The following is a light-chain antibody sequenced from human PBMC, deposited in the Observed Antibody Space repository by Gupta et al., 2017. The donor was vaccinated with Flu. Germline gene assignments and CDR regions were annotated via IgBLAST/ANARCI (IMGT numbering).Light chain of an antibody. V-gene: IGKV2-28*01. CDR2: LGS. Sequence: EIVMTQSPLSLPVTPGEPASISCRSSQSLLHSNGFNYLEWYLQKPGQSPQLLIYLGSNRASGVPDRFSGRGSGTDFTLRISRMEAEDVGIYYCMQSLHTPRTFGQGTKVEIK. J-gene: IGKJ1*01. CDR1: QSLLHSNGFNY. CDR3: MQSLHTPRT.